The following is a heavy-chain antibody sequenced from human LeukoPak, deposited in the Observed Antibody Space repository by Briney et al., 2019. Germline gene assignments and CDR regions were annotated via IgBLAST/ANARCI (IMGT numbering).Heavy chain of an antibody. D-gene: IGHD3-10*01. J-gene: IGHJ6*04. V-gene: IGHV4-59*01. CDR2: IYYSGST. Sequence: SETLSLTCAVSGCSISSYYWSWIRQPPGKGLEWVGYIYYSGSTKYNPSLKSRLTISVGTSQNQFSLKLSSVTAADTAVYYCARGITMVRGVIITALDVWGKGTTVTVPS. CDR1: GCSISSYY. CDR3: ARGITMVRGVIITALDV.